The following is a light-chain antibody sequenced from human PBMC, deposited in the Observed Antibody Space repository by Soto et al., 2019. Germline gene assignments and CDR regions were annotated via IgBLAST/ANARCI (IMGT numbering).Light chain of an antibody. V-gene: IGLV2-14*01. J-gene: IGLJ1*01. CDR2: EVS. CDR1: SSDVGAYNY. Sequence: QSVLTQPASVSGSPGQSITISCTGTSSDVGAYNYVSWYQHHPGKAPKLVIYEVSNRPSGLSNRFSGSKSGNTASLTISGLQAEDEADYFCSSYTTTKEVFGTGTKV. CDR3: SSYTTTKEV.